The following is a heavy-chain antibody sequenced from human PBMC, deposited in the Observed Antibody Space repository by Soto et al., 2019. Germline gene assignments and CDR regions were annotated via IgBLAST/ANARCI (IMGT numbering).Heavy chain of an antibody. V-gene: IGHV4-34*01. CDR3: ARGPYDYVWGSYRYGGNTVANYFDY. Sequence: PSETLSLTCAVYGGSFSGYYWSWIRQPPGKGLEWIGEINHSGSTNYNPSLKSRVTISVDTSKNQFSLKLSSVTAADTAAYYCARGPYDYVWGSYRYGGNTVANYFDYWGQGTLVTVSS. D-gene: IGHD3-16*02. CDR1: GGSFSGYY. J-gene: IGHJ4*02. CDR2: INHSGST.